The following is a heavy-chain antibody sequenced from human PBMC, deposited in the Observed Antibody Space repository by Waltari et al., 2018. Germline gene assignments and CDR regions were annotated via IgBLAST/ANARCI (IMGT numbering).Heavy chain of an antibody. CDR2: ISAGGGST. CDR1: GFIFSTNV. V-gene: IGHV3-23*04. D-gene: IGHD1-26*01. Sequence: EVRLVESGGILLQPGESLRLSCAASGFIFSTNVLSWVRQAPGKGLEWVSTISAGGGSTYYADSVKGRFSVSRDNSRNTRYLQMSSLRVEYTAIYYCVKMWGSKGSPGWGQGTLVTVSS. CDR3: VKMWGSKGSPG. J-gene: IGHJ4*02.